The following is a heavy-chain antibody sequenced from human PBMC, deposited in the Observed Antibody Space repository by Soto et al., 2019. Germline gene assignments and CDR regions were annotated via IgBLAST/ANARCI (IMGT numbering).Heavy chain of an antibody. CDR2: INTNSGDT. Sequence: ASVKVSCKASGYIFTDYYMHWVRQAPGQELGWMGWINTNSGDTNYAQKSQGRVTMTRDTSTSTAYTELRSLRSDDTAVYYCAREGGYSGYDWGWFDPWGQGTLVTVSS. D-gene: IGHD5-12*01. V-gene: IGHV1-2*02. J-gene: IGHJ5*02. CDR3: AREGGYSGYDWGWFDP. CDR1: GYIFTDYY.